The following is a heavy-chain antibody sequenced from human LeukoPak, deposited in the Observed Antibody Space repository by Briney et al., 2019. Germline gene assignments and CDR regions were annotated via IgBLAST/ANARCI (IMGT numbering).Heavy chain of an antibody. D-gene: IGHD2-15*01. J-gene: IGHJ5*02. Sequence: SQTLSLTCTVSGGSISSGSYYWSWIRQPAGKGLEWIGRIYTSGSTNYNPSLKSRVTISVDTSKNQFSLKLSSVTAADTAVYYCARDSCNGGSCYSSWFDPWGQGTLVTVSS. CDR1: GGSISSGSYY. CDR2: IYTSGST. V-gene: IGHV4-61*02. CDR3: ARDSCNGGSCYSSWFDP.